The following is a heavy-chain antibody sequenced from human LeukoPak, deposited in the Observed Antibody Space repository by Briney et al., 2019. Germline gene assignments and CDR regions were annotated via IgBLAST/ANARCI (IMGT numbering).Heavy chain of an antibody. Sequence: SQTLSLTCSVSGGSISKSDYYWSWIRQPPGKSLEWIGYIYYSGITYYNPSLKSRVAISVDTSKNQFSLKLTSVTAADTAVYYCARGVTMIVVVIHDWYFDLWGRGTLVTVSS. V-gene: IGHV4-30-4*01. CDR1: GGSISKSDYY. D-gene: IGHD3-22*01. J-gene: IGHJ2*01. CDR2: IYYSGIT. CDR3: ARGVTMIVVVIHDWYFDL.